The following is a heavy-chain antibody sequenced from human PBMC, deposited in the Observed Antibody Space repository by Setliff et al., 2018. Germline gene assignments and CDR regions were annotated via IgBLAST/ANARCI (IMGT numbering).Heavy chain of an antibody. D-gene: IGHD2-15*01. J-gene: IGHJ4*02. Sequence: GGSLRLSCAASGFAFSSYAITWVRQAPGKGLEWVSMISGSAQTTYYADSVKGRFTTSRDNSKNTVYLDVNSLRAEDTAVYYCAKRGPYCSGGTCHYYFDYWGQGTLVTVS. CDR3: AKRGPYCSGGTCHYYFDY. CDR1: GFAFSSYA. CDR2: ISGSAQTT. V-gene: IGHV3-23*01.